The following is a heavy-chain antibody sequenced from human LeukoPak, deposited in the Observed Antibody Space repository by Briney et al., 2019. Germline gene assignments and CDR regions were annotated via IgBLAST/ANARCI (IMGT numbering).Heavy chain of an antibody. CDR2: IDNDGNT. D-gene: IGHD6-13*01. Sequence: GGSLRLSCAASGFSFKNCWMHWVRQAPGKGLEWVSRIDNDGNTKYADSVKGRFTISRDNAKNTLYLQMNSLRADDTAVYYCVGSSSCPAYWGQGSLVTVSS. V-gene: IGHV3-74*03. CDR1: GFSFKNCW. CDR3: VGSSSCPAY. J-gene: IGHJ4*02.